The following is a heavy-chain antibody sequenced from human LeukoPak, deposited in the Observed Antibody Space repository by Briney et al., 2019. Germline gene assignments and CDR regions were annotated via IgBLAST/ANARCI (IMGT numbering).Heavy chain of an antibody. Sequence: PGGSLRLSCAASGFTFSNYAMTWLRQAPGKGLECVSGINGGGDNAYYTNSVKGRFTISRDNSKNTLYLQMNSLRAEDTAVYYCATTTAYSDSCGQGTLVTVSS. CDR1: GFTFSNYA. J-gene: IGHJ4*02. CDR2: INGGGDNA. D-gene: IGHD1-14*01. CDR3: ATTTAYSDS. V-gene: IGHV3-23*01.